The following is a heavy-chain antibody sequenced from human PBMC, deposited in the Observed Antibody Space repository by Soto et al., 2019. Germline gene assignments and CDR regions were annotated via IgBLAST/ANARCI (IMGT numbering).Heavy chain of an antibody. CDR1: GGSVSSGNYY. CDR3: TRAPVSGSYCFDF. D-gene: IGHD1-26*01. Sequence: SETLSLTCTVSGGSVSSGNYYWSWIRKPPGKGLEWIGYIFHTGTTNYNPSLKSRVTISLDTSMNQFSLKLSSVTPADTAVYYCTRAPVSGSYCFDFWGQGTPVTVSS. J-gene: IGHJ4*02. V-gene: IGHV4-61*01. CDR2: IFHTGTT.